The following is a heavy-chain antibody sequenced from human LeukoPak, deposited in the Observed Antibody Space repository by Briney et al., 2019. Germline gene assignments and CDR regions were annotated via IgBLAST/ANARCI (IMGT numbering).Heavy chain of an antibody. Sequence: PSETLSLTCTVSGGSISSYYWNWIRQPPGKGLEWIGCIYNSGSTNYNPSLKSRVTISVDTSKNQFSLKLTSVTAADTAVYYCARAGGVSPYDTSAYPAAFDIWGQGTMVTVSS. CDR1: GGSISSYY. CDR2: IYNSGST. CDR3: ARAGGVSPYDTSAYPAAFDI. V-gene: IGHV4-59*01. D-gene: IGHD3-22*01. J-gene: IGHJ3*02.